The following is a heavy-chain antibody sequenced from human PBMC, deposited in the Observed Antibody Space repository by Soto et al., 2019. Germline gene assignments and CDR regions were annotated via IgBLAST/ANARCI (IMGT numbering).Heavy chain of an antibody. J-gene: IGHJ6*02. Sequence: GGSLRLSCADSGFTFDDYAMHWVRQAPGKGLEWVSGISWNSGSIGYADSVKGRFTISRDNAKNSLYLQMNSLRAEDTALYYCAKDTTSSRRGRGMDVWGQGTTVTVSS. V-gene: IGHV3-9*01. CDR2: ISWNSGSI. CDR3: AKDTTSSRRGRGMDV. CDR1: GFTFDDYA.